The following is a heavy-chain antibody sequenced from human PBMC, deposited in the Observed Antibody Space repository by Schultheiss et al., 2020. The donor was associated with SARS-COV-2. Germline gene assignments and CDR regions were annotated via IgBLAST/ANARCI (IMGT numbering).Heavy chain of an antibody. D-gene: IGHD5-12*01. Sequence: GESLKISCAASGFTFSSYDMHWVRQATRKGLEWVSAIGTAGDPYYPGSVKGRFTISRENAKNSLYLQMNSLRAGDTAVYYCARSSGYSGEFDIWGQGTMVTVSS. CDR1: GFTFSSYD. CDR2: IGTAGDP. J-gene: IGHJ3*02. V-gene: IGHV3-13*05. CDR3: ARSSGYSGEFDI.